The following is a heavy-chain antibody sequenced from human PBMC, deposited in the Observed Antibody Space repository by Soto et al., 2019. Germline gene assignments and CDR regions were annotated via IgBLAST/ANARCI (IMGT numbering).Heavy chain of an antibody. D-gene: IGHD2-15*01. CDR1: GFTFSTYS. Sequence: EVQLVESGGGLVKPGGSLRLSCAASGFTFSTYSMNWVRQAPGKGLEWVSSISGGSSYIYYADSVKGRFTISRDNAKNSLYLQMNSLRAEDTAVYFCARDLPDDIVVEVTVILDYWGQGALVTVSS. CDR3: ARDLPDDIVVEVTVILDY. J-gene: IGHJ4*02. CDR2: ISGGSSYI. V-gene: IGHV3-21*01.